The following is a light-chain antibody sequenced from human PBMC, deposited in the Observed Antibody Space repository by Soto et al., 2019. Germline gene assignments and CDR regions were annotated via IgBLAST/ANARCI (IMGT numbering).Light chain of an antibody. Sequence: DIQMTQSPSTLSXXXXXXXXXXXRASQSITSWLAWYQQKPGKAPKLLMYDASSLHSGVPSRFSGSGSGTEFTLTISSLQPDDFAIYYCQQYNSYSWTFGQGTKVDIK. CDR2: DAS. CDR3: QQYNSYSWT. CDR1: QSITSW. J-gene: IGKJ1*01. V-gene: IGKV1-5*01.